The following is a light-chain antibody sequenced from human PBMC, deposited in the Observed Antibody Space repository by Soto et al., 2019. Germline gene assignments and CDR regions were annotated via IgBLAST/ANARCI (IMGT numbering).Light chain of an antibody. CDR2: DVS. Sequence: QSALTQPASVSGSPGQSITISCTGTSSDVGGYNYVSWYQQHPGKAPKFMIYDVSSRPSGVSNRFSGSKSGNTASLTISGLQAEDGADYYCCSYTTSNTRQIVFGTGTKLTVL. CDR3: CSYTTSNTRQIV. V-gene: IGLV2-14*03. CDR1: SSDVGGYNY. J-gene: IGLJ1*01.